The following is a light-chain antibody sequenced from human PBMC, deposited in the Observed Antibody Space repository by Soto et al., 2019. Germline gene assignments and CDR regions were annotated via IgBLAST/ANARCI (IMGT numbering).Light chain of an antibody. Sequence: DIQMTQSPSSLSSSVGATVTITCRVSQTISSYLNWYQQKPGKAPKLLIYAASSLQSGVPSRFSGSGSGTDFTLTISSLQPEDFATYYCQQSYRTPPITFGQGTRLEI. CDR2: AAS. J-gene: IGKJ5*01. CDR1: QTISSY. CDR3: QQSYRTPPIT. V-gene: IGKV1-39*01.